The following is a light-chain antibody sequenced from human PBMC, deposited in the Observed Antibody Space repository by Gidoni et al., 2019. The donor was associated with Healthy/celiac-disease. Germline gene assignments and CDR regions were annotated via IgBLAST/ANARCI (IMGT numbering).Light chain of an antibody. J-gene: IGKJ2*04. V-gene: IGKV1-39*01. Sequence: IPMTQSPFSLSASVGDRVTITCRASQSSSSYLNGYQQKPGKAPKLLIYAASSLQSGVPSRCSGSGSGTDCTLTVSSLQPEYFATCYCRPGSFGQGTKLEIK. CDR3: RPGS. CDR1: QSSSSY. CDR2: AAS.